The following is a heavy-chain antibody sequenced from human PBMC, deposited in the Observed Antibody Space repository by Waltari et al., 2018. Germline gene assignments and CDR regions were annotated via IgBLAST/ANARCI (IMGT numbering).Heavy chain of an antibody. CDR1: GGSISSYY. CDR2: IDYRGST. Sequence: QVQLQESGPGLVKPSETLSLTCTVSGGSISSYYWSWIRQPPGKGLEWIGYIDYRGSTNFNPSLKSRVTISVDTSKNQFALKLSSVTAADTAVYYCARAPTGGTWYYDFWSGPRVYYYMDVWGKGTTVTISS. CDR3: ARAPTGGTWYYDFWSGPRVYYYMDV. D-gene: IGHD3-3*01. V-gene: IGHV4-59*01. J-gene: IGHJ6*03.